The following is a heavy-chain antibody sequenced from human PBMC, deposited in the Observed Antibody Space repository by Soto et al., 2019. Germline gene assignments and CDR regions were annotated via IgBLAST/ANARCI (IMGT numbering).Heavy chain of an antibody. CDR1: GYTFTNYG. CDR2: ISAYNGNT. J-gene: IGHJ6*03. D-gene: IGHD2-15*01. CDR3: ARVAAYYYYMDV. V-gene: IGHV1-18*01. Sequence: ASVKVSCKASGYTFTNYGITWVRQAPGQGLEWMGWISAYNGNTNYAQKLQGRVTMTTDTSTSTAYMELRSLRSDDTAVYYCARVAAYYYYMDVWGKGTTVTVSS.